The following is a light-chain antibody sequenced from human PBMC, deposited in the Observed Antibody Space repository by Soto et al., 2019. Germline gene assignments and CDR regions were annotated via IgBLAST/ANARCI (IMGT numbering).Light chain of an antibody. CDR3: QQYAVSPLMFT. CDR1: QSVSNNY. CDR2: GAS. Sequence: EIVLVQSPGTLSLSPGERATLSCRASQSVSNNYLAWYQQKPGQAPRLHIYGASSRATGVPDRFSGSGTGTDFSLTITRLAPEDFAVYYCQQYAVSPLMFTFGQGTKVGVK. J-gene: IGKJ2*01. V-gene: IGKV3-20*01.